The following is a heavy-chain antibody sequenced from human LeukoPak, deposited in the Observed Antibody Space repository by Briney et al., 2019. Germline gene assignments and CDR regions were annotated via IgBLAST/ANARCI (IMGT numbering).Heavy chain of an antibody. CDR1: RYTFTSYD. Sequence: ASVKVSCKASRYTFTSYDINWVRQATGQGLEWMGWMNPNSGNTGYAQKFQGRVTMTRNTSISTAYMELSSLRSEDTAVYYCASGGYDDSSGSDAFDIWGQGTMVTVSS. CDR2: MNPNSGNT. D-gene: IGHD3-22*01. V-gene: IGHV1-8*01. J-gene: IGHJ3*02. CDR3: ASGGYDDSSGSDAFDI.